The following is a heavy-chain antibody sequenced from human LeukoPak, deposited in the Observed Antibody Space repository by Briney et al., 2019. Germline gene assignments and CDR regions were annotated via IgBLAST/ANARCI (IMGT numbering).Heavy chain of an antibody. CDR2: IYSGGST. Sequence: PSETLSLTCAVYGGSFSGYYWSWVRQAPGKGLEWVSVIYSGGSTYYADSVKGRFTISRDNSKNTLYLQMNSLRAEDTAVYYCARDRWYGAYYFDYWGQGTLVTVSS. V-gene: IGHV3-66*01. CDR3: ARDRWYGAYYFDY. J-gene: IGHJ4*02. CDR1: GGSFSGYY. D-gene: IGHD3-10*01.